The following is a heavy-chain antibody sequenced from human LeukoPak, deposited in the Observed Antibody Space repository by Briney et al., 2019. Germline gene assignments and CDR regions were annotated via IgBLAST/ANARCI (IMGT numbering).Heavy chain of an antibody. CDR1: GYRFTSYW. D-gene: IGHD3-22*01. CDR3: ARVYYYDSSGYYDRDAFDI. V-gene: IGHV5-51*01. J-gene: IGHJ3*02. CDR2: IYPGDSDT. Sequence: GESLKISCKGSGYRFTSYWIGWVRQMPGKGLEWMGIIYPGDSDTRYSPSFQGQVTISADKSISTAYLQWSSLKASDTAMYYCARVYYYDSSGYYDRDAFDIWGQGTMVTVSS.